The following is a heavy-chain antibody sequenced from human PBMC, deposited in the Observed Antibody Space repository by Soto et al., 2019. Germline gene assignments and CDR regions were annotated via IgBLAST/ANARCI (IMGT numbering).Heavy chain of an antibody. D-gene: IGHD2-15*01. CDR1: GFTFSNNG. J-gene: IGHJ4*02. CDR2: ISSDGSKK. CDR3: AMDLYGGSSRFDY. Sequence: ESGGGVVQPGRCLRLSFVASGFTFSNNGIHRVRQAPGKELEWVAVISSDGSKKYYADSVKGRFTISRDNSKNTLYLQMNSLRAEDTAVYYCAMDLYGGSSRFDYWGQGTLVTVSS. V-gene: IGHV3-30*03.